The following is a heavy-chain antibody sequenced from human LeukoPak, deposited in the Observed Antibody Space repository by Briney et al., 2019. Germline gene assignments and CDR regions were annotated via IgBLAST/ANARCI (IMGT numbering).Heavy chain of an antibody. CDR1: GFSFSDYW. D-gene: IGHD2-15*01. CDR3: PRDGSKSCSGGSCYLNWFDP. V-gene: IGHV3-7*01. Sequence: GGSLRLSCGASGFSFSDYWMTWVRQAPGKGLEWVANINQDGSGEYYVASVKGRFTISRDNAKNSLYLQMTSLRAEDTAVFYCPRDGSKSCSGGSCYLNWFDPWDQGTLVTVSS. CDR2: INQDGSGE. J-gene: IGHJ5*02.